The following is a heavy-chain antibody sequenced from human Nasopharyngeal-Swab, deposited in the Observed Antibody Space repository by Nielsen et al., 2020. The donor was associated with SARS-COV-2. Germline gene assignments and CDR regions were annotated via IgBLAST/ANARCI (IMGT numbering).Heavy chain of an antibody. CDR1: GFTVSSNY. CDR3: ARDFGFCSSTSCSLLTFDY. D-gene: IGHD2-2*01. J-gene: IGHJ4*02. V-gene: IGHV3-53*01. CDR2: IYSGGST. Sequence: GESLKISCAASGFTVSSNYMSWVRQAPGKGLEWVSVIYSGGSTYYADSVKGRFTISRDNAKNSLYLQMNSLRAEDTAVYYCARDFGFCSSTSCSLLTFDYWGQGTLVTVSS.